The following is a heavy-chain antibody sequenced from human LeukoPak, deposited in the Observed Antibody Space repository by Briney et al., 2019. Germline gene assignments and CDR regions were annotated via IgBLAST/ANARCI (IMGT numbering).Heavy chain of an antibody. CDR1: GGSISSYY. V-gene: IGHV4-4*07. J-gene: IGHJ3*02. D-gene: IGHD3-3*01. CDR3: ARFTIFGVVRDAFDI. Sequence: TSSETLSLTCTVSGGSISSYYWSWIRQPAGKGVEWIGRIYISGSGSTNYNPSLKSRVTMSVDTSKNQFSLKLSSVTAADTAVYYCARFTIFGVVRDAFDIWGQGTMVTVSS. CDR2: IYISGSGST.